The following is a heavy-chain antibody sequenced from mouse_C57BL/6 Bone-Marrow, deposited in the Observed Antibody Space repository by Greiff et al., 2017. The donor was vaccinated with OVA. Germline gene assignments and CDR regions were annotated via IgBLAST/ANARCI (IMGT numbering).Heavy chain of an antibody. CDR1: GYSITSGYY. CDR2: ISYDGSN. CDR3: ARDRGFYYGSTPDV. V-gene: IGHV3-6*01. J-gene: IGHJ1*03. Sequence: VQLQQSGPGLVKPSQSLSLTCSVTGYSITSGYYWNWIRQFPGNKLEWMGYISYDGSNNYNPSLKNRISITRDTSKNQFFLKLNSVTTEDTATYYCARDRGFYYGSTPDVWGTGTTVTVSS. D-gene: IGHD1-1*01.